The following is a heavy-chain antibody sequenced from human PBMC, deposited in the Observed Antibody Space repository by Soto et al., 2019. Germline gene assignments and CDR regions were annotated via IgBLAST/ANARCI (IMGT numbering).Heavy chain of an antibody. CDR1: GFTFSSYG. CDR2: IWYDGSNK. J-gene: IGHJ4*02. D-gene: IGHD6-19*01. CDR3: ARESVAGSGANY. V-gene: IGHV3-33*01. Sequence: QVQLVESGGGVVQPGRSLRLSCAASGFTFSSYGMHWVRQAPGKGLEWVAVIWYDGSNKYYADSVKGRFTISRDNSKNTLYLQMHSLRAEDTAVYYCARESVAGSGANYWGQGTLVTVSS.